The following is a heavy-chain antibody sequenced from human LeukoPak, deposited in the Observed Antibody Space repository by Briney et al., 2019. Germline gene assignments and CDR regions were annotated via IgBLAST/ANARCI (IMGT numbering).Heavy chain of an antibody. CDR3: ARDSESLDY. Sequence: AASVTVSCTASRGTFSSYTISWVRQAPGQGLEWMGRIIPILGIANYAQKFQGRVTITADKSTSTAYMELSSLRSEDTAVYYCARDSESLDYWGQGTLVTVSS. V-gene: IGHV1-69*04. J-gene: IGHJ4*02. CDR1: RGTFSSYT. D-gene: IGHD1-26*01. CDR2: IIPILGIA.